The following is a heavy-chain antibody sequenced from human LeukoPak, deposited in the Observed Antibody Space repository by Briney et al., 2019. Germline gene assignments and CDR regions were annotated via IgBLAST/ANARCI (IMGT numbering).Heavy chain of an antibody. J-gene: IGHJ4*02. Sequence: GGSLRLSCAASGFTFSTYSMNWVRQAPGKGLEWVSSISSSSSYIYYADSVKGRFTISRDNAKKSLYLQMNSLRAEDTAVYYCARVGEKAFHLWPEIDYWGQGTLVTVSA. CDR1: GFTFSTYS. V-gene: IGHV3-21*01. CDR2: ISSSSSYI. D-gene: IGHD5-24*01. CDR3: ARVGEKAFHLWPEIDY.